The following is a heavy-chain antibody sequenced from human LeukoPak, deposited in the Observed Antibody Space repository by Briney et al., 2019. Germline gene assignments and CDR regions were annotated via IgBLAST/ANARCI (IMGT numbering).Heavy chain of an antibody. CDR3: ARGQDAAMVRGALLYFHYYYGMDV. J-gene: IGHJ6*02. D-gene: IGHD3-10*01. Sequence: AGSLRLSCAASGFTFSSYSMNWVRQAPGKGLEWVSSISSSSSYIYYADSVKGRFTISRDNAKNSLYLQMNSLRAEDTAVYYCARGQDAAMVRGALLYFHYYYGMDVWGQGTTVTVSS. V-gene: IGHV3-21*01. CDR2: ISSSSSYI. CDR1: GFTFSSYS.